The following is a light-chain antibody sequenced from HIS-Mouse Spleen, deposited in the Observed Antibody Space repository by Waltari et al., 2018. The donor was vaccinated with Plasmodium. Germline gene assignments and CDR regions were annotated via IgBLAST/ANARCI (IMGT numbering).Light chain of an antibody. CDR1: SRDVGGSNH. Sequence: QSALTQPASVSGSPGQSITISCTGTSRDVGGSNHVPWYQQHPGNAPKPMIYEGSKRPSGVSNRFSGSKSGNTASLTISGLQAEDEADYYCCSYAGSSTYVFGTGTKVTVL. CDR2: EGS. CDR3: CSYAGSSTYV. V-gene: IGLV2-23*01. J-gene: IGLJ1*01.